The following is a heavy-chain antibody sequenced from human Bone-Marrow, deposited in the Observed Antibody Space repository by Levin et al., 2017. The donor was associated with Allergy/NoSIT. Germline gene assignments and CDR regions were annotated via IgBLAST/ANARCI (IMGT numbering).Heavy chain of an antibody. Sequence: GSLRLSCAASGFTFSSYAMSWVRQAPGKGLEWVSAISGSGGSTYYADSVKGRFTISRDNSKNTLYLQMNSLRAEDTAVYYCAKDWRNSSVQDSFSAPISIDYWGQGTLVTVSS. D-gene: IGHD2/OR15-2a*01. J-gene: IGHJ4*02. CDR1: GFTFSSYA. CDR2: ISGSGGST. CDR3: AKDWRNSSVQDSFSAPISIDY. V-gene: IGHV3-23*01.